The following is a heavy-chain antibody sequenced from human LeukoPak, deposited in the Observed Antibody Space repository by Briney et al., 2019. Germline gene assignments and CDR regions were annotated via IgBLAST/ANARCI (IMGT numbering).Heavy chain of an antibody. D-gene: IGHD6-19*01. CDR1: GFTFSSYW. J-gene: IGHJ6*02. V-gene: IGHV3-74*01. CDR2: INSDGSST. Sequence: GGSLRLSCAASGFTFSSYWMHWVRQAPGKGLVWVSRINSDGSSTSYADSVKGRFTISRDNAKNTLYLQMNSLRAEDTAVYYRATGLAVAGTGYYYYGMDVWGQGTTVTVSS. CDR3: ATGLAVAGTGYYYYGMDV.